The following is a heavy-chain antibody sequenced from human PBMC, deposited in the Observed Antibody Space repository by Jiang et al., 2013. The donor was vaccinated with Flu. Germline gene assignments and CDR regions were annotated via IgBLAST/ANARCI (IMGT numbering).Heavy chain of an antibody. Sequence: YGAEVKKPGESLKISCQGSGYSFSNYWIGWVRQRPGKGLEWMGIMYPGDSETRYSPSFEGLVTISADKSISTASPQWRSLRASDTATYYCARWSSRSSGFVQDGGFDYWGQGTLVSVSS. D-gene: IGHD3-10*01. CDR3: ARWSSRSSGFVQDGGFDY. CDR2: MYPGDSET. CDR1: GYSFSNYW. V-gene: IGHV5-51*01. J-gene: IGHJ4*02.